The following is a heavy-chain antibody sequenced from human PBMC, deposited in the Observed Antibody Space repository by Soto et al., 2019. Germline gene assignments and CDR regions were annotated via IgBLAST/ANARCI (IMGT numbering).Heavy chain of an antibody. V-gene: IGHV3-74*01. CDR2: IYFDGITT. CDR3: ARGGAMGVDY. D-gene: IGHD1-26*01. J-gene: IGHJ4*02. Sequence: GGSLRLSCTASGLTFNAHWMHWVRQAPGKGLVWVSRIYFDGITTNYADSVKGRLTVSRDNAKNTVYLHVNTLRDEDTAVYYCARGGAMGVDYWGQGTLVTVSS. CDR1: GLTFNAHW.